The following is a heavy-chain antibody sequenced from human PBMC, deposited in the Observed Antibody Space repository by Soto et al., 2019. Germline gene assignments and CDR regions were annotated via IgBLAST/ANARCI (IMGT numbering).Heavy chain of an antibody. CDR2: IYYSGST. CDR3: ARGKYYEPNWFDP. J-gene: IGHJ5*02. V-gene: IGHV4-59*01. CDR1: GGSLSTYY. D-gene: IGHD3-3*01. Sequence: QVQLQESGPGLVKPSEILSLTCTVSGGSLSTYYWSWIRQTPGKGLEWIGHIYYSGSTKYNPSLRSRVSISLDLSLNQFSLDLTSVTAADTAVYYCARGKYYEPNWFDPWGQGILVAVSS.